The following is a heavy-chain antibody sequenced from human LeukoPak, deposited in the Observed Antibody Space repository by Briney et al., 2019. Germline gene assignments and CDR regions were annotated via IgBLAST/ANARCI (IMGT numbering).Heavy chain of an antibody. Sequence: PGGSLRLSCAASGFTFSSYWMSWVRQAPGKGREGVANIKQDGSEKYYVDSVKGRFTISRDNAKNSLYLQMNSLRAEDTAVYYCARDHCPPCGYYYGMDVWGQGTTVTVSS. D-gene: IGHD2-21*01. J-gene: IGHJ6*02. V-gene: IGHV3-7*01. CDR2: IKQDGSEK. CDR3: ARDHCPPCGYYYGMDV. CDR1: GFTFSSYW.